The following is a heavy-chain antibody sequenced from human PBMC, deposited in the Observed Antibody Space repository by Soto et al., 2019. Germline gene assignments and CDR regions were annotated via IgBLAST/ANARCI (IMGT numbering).Heavy chain of an antibody. Sequence: PGGSLRLSCAASGFTFSDYYMSWIRQAPGKGLEWVSYISSSSSYTNYADSVKGRFTISRDNAKNSLYLQMNSLRAEDTAVYYCARVTVAGHDNNWFDPWGQGTLVTVSS. CDR2: ISSSSSYT. CDR3: ARVTVAGHDNNWFDP. J-gene: IGHJ5*02. V-gene: IGHV3-11*06. CDR1: GFTFSDYY. D-gene: IGHD6-19*01.